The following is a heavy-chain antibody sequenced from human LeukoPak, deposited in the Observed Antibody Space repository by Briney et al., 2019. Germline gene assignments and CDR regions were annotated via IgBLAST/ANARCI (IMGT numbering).Heavy chain of an antibody. Sequence: SQTLSLTCTVSGGSISSGGYYWSWIRQHPGKGLEWIGSIYYSGSTYYNPSLKSRVTISVDTSKNQFSLKLSSVTAADTAVYYCARSGWLQFLDIWGQGTMVTVSS. CDR1: GGSISSGGYY. D-gene: IGHD5-24*01. CDR3: ARSGWLQFLDI. CDR2: IYYSGST. V-gene: IGHV4-30-2*03. J-gene: IGHJ3*02.